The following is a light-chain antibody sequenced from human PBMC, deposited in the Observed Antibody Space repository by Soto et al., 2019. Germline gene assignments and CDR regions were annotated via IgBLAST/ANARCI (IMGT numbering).Light chain of an antibody. CDR2: GAS. J-gene: IGKJ1*01. CDR3: HQYGSSPTRT. CDR1: QSVRRQ. V-gene: IGKV3-20*01. Sequence: ELAINQSPATLSVSRGERATLSCRASQSVRRQLAWYQPTPGQAPRLFXYGASTRANGIPDRFSGSGSGTDFTLTISRLEPEDFAVYDCHQYGSSPTRTFGQGTKVDIK.